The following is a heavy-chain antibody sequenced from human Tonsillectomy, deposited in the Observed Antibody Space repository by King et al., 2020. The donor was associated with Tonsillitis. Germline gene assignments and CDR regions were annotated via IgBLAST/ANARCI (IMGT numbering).Heavy chain of an antibody. CDR1: GFTFSSYA. V-gene: IGHV3-30*03. D-gene: IGHD3-22*01. CDR3: ATWDRYYDSSGYSYYFDY. J-gene: IGHJ4*02. CDR2: ISYDGSNK. Sequence: VQLVESGGGVVQPGRSLRLSCAASGFTFSSYAMHWVRQAPGKGLEWVAVISYDGSNKYYADSVKGRFTISRDNSKNTLYLQMNSLRAEDTAVYYCATWDRYYDSSGYSYYFDYWGQGTLVTVSS.